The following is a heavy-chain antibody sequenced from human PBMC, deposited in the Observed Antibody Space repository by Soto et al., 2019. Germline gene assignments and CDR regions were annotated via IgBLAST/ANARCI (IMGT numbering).Heavy chain of an antibody. V-gene: IGHV1-69*12. D-gene: IGHD4-17*01. CDR2: IIPIFATS. CDR1: GGSFSSYA. CDR3: ARGTSRAYGDYL. J-gene: IGHJ5*02. Sequence: QVQLVQSGAEVKKPGSSVKVSCKASGGSFSSYAINWVRQAPGHGLEWVGGIIPIFATSHYAPKFQGRGTITADESTRTAYMEMSSRGSEDTAVYYCARGTSRAYGDYLWGQGTLVSVSS.